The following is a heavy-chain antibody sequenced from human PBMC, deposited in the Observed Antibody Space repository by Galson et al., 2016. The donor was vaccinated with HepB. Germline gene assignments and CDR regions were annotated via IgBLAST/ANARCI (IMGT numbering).Heavy chain of an antibody. Sequence: SLRLSCAASGFNFNDSGMHWVRQAPAKGLEWVAVIWYHGGHKDYLDSVKGRFTISRDNTKNTLYLQMHSLRVEDTAVYYCARLPTHIERGAILPDLWGQGTLVAVSS. CDR3: ARLPTHIERGAILPDL. CDR1: GFNFNDSG. V-gene: IGHV3-33*01. D-gene: IGHD5-24*01. J-gene: IGHJ5*02. CDR2: IWYHGGHK.